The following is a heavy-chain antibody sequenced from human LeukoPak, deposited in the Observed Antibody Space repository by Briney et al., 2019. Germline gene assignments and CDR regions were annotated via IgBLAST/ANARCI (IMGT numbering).Heavy chain of an antibody. Sequence: GGSLRLSCAASGFTVSSNYMSWVRQAPGKGLEWVSVIYSGGSTYYADSVKGRFTISRDNSKNTLYLQMNSLRAEDTAVYYCASGSYYEVASYYFDYWGQGTLVTVSS. CDR1: GFTVSSNY. CDR3: ASGSYYEVASYYFDY. J-gene: IGHJ4*02. D-gene: IGHD1-26*01. CDR2: IYSGGST. V-gene: IGHV3-53*01.